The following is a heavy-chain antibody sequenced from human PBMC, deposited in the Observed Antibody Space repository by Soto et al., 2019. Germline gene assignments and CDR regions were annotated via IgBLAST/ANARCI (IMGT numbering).Heavy chain of an antibody. J-gene: IGHJ4*02. CDR1: GVSISSGGYS. CDR2: MYHSGST. V-gene: IGHV4-30-2*01. CDR3: ARANDDFWRALDY. D-gene: IGHD3-3*01. Sequence: QLQLQDSGSGLVKPSQTLSLTCAVSGVSISSGGYSWSWIRQPPGQGLEWIGYMYHSGSTYYNPSLKSRVTISVDRSKNQFSLNLSSVTVADTAMYHCARANDDFWRALDYWGQGTVVTVS.